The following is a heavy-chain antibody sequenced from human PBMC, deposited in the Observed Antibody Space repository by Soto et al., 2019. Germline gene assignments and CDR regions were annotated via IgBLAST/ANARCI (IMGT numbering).Heavy chain of an antibody. D-gene: IGHD6-13*01. J-gene: IGHJ5*02. V-gene: IGHV4-4*02. Sequence: PSETLSLTCPVSGGSISSSNWWSCVRQPPGKGLEWIGEIYHSGSTYYNPCLKSRVTISVDTSKNQFSLKLSSVTAADTAVYYCARWGGAAAGTDGPWGQGTLVTVSS. CDR2: IYHSGST. CDR1: GGSISSSNW. CDR3: ARWGGAAAGTDGP.